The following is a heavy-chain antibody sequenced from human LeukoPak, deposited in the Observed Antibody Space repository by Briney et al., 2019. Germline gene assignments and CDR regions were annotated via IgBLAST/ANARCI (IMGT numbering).Heavy chain of an antibody. Sequence: GGSLRLSCAASGFTFSIYNMNWVRQAPGKGLEWVSSISSSSSYIYYADSLKGRFTISRDNAKNSLYLQTNSLRAEDTAVYYCARVYCGGGCYSGYYGMDVWGQGTTVTVSS. CDR1: GFTFSIYN. D-gene: IGHD2-21*02. CDR3: ARVYCGGGCYSGYYGMDV. J-gene: IGHJ6*02. V-gene: IGHV3-21*01. CDR2: ISSSSSYI.